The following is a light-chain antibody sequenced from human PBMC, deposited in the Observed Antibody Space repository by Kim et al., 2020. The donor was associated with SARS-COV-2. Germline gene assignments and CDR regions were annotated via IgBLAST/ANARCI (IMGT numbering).Light chain of an antibody. CDR1: SLRSYY. V-gene: IGLV3-19*01. J-gene: IGLJ2*01. CDR3: KSRDSSGKVV. CDR2: GKN. Sequence: SSELTQDPAVSVALGQTVRITCKGDSLRSYYASWYQQRPGQAPVLVIYGKNNRPSGISDLFSGSSSGNTASLTITGAQAEEEADYYCKSRDSSGKVVFGGGTQLTVL.